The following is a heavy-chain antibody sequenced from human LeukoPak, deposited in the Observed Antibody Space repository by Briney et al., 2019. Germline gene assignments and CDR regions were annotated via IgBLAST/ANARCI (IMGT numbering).Heavy chain of an antibody. V-gene: IGHV4-39*07. J-gene: IGHJ4*02. CDR1: GASFSSSTYY. D-gene: IGHD3-9*01. CDR3: ARGHRGDILTGYYQPRPLDY. Sequence: SETLSLTCTVPGASFSSSTYYWSWIRQPPGKGLEWIGEINHSGSTNYNPSLKSRVTISVDTSKNQFSLKLSSVTAADTAVYYCARGHRGDILTGYYQPRPLDYWGQGTLVTVSS. CDR2: INHSGST.